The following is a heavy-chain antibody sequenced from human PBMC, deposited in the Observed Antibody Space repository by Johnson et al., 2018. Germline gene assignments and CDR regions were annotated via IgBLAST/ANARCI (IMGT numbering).Heavy chain of an antibody. Sequence: VQLQESGGGLVQPGGSLRLSCAASGFTFSGYWMHWVRQSPGEGLVGVSRINSDGRSTSYADSVKGRFTISRDKAKNTVSLQMNSRRAEDTAVDYCAREGFVCSSSSCYRATFEIWGQGTKVTVSS. V-gene: IGHV3-74*01. CDR3: AREGFVCSSSSCYRATFEI. D-gene: IGHD2-2*02. CDR2: INSDGRST. J-gene: IGHJ3*02. CDR1: GFTFSGYW.